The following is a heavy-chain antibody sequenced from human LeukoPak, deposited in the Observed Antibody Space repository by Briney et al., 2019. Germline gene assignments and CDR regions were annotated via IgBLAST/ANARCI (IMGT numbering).Heavy chain of an antibody. Sequence: PSETLSLTCTVSGGSISSYYWSWIRQPAGKGLEWIGRIYTSGSTNYNPSLKSRVTMSVDTSKNQLSLKVSSVTAADTAVYYCARARRDCSSTSCYTPDIWGQGTMVTVSS. CDR1: GGSISSYY. V-gene: IGHV4-4*07. D-gene: IGHD2-2*02. J-gene: IGHJ3*02. CDR3: ARARRDCSSTSCYTPDI. CDR2: IYTSGST.